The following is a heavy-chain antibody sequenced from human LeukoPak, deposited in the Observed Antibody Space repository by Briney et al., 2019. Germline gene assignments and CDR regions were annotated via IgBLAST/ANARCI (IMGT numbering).Heavy chain of an antibody. CDR3: ARDGGAAAGFFDY. D-gene: IGHD6-13*01. CDR1: GFTFSSYS. V-gene: IGHV3-21*01. J-gene: IGHJ4*02. CDR2: ISSSSSYI. Sequence: GGSLRLSCAASGFTFSSYSTNWVRQAPGKGLEWVSSISSSSSYIYYADSVKGRFTISRDNAKNSLYLQMNSLRAEDTAVYYCARDGGAAAGFFDYWGQGTLVTVSS.